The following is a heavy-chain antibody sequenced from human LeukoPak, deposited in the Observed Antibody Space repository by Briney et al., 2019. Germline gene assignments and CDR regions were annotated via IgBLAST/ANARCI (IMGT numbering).Heavy chain of an antibody. CDR2: MNPNSGNT. Sequence: ASVNVSCKASGYTFTSYDINWVRQATGQGLEWMGWMNPNSGNTGYAQKFQGRVTMTRNTSISTAYMELSSLRSEDTAVYYCARGQLRYWDYGMDVWGQGTTVTVSS. CDR3: ARGQLRYWDYGMDV. D-gene: IGHD3-9*01. CDR1: GYTFTSYD. V-gene: IGHV1-8*01. J-gene: IGHJ6*02.